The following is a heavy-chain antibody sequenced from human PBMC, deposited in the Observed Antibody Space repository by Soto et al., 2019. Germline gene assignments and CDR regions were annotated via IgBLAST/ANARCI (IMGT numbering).Heavy chain of an antibody. J-gene: IGHJ5*02. CDR1: GFSFSTYA. CDR2: FNGNGGGT. Sequence: EVQLLEAGGGLVQPGGSLRLACATSGFSFSTYAMTWVRQAPGKGLEWVSTFNGNGGGTYYADSVKGRFTISRDNSNTTLSLQLDSLGAEDTATYYCAKDNSLHWFDPWGQGTLVTVSS. CDR3: AKDNSLHWFDP. V-gene: IGHV3-23*01. D-gene: IGHD2-15*01.